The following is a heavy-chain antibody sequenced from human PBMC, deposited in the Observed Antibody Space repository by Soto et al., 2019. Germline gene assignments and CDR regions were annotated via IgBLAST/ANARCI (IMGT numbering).Heavy chain of an antibody. D-gene: IGHD3-22*01. V-gene: IGHV3-23*01. CDR1: GFTFRNYA. Sequence: EMQLLESGGGLVQPGGSLRLSCAASGFTFRNYAMTWVRQPPGKGLEWVSTISGSGDSEYYADSVKGRFTISRDNSENTLYLQMNSLRAEDTAVYYCAKDSYYDDSGYDYGISALDIWGQGTVVTVSS. CDR3: AKDSYYDDSGYDYGISALDI. CDR2: ISGSGDSE. J-gene: IGHJ3*02.